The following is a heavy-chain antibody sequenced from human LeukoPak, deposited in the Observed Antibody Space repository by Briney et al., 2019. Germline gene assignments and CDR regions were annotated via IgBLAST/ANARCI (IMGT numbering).Heavy chain of an antibody. J-gene: IGHJ3*02. V-gene: IGHV4-34*12. Sequence: SETLSLTCAAYGGSFSNYYWGWIRQPPGKGLEWIGNIFYSGSTYYSPSLKSRVTISLDTSRNQFSLKLNSVTAADTAVYYCAKSNGYGLVDIWGQGTMVTVSS. CDR3: AKSNGYGLVDI. CDR2: IFYSGST. D-gene: IGHD3-10*01. CDR1: GGSFSNYY.